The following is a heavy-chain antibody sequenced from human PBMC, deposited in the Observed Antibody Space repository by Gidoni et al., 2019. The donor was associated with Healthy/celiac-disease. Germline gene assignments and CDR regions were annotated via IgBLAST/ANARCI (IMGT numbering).Heavy chain of an antibody. CDR2: IYPGDSDT. Sequence: EVQLVQSGAEVKKPGESLKISCKGSGYSCTSYWIGWVRQMPGKGLEWMGIIYPGDSDTRYSPSFQGQVTISADKSISTAYLQWSSLKASDTAMYYCARLLFGYYYDSSFPPDYWGQGTLVTVSS. CDR3: ARLLFGYYYDSSFPPDY. V-gene: IGHV5-51*01. J-gene: IGHJ4*02. CDR1: GYSCTSYW. D-gene: IGHD3-22*01.